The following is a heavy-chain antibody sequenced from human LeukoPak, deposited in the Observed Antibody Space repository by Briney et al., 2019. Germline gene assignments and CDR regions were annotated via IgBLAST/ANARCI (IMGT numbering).Heavy chain of an antibody. CDR3: ASAFSENDAFDI. Sequence: PSETLSLTCTVSGGSISSGGYYWSWIRQHPGKGLEWIGYIYYSGSTYYNPSLKSRVTISVDTSKNQFSLKLSSVTAADTAVYYCASAFSENDAFDIWGQGTMVTVSS. CDR1: GGSISSGGYY. CDR2: IYYSGST. J-gene: IGHJ3*02. V-gene: IGHV4-31*03.